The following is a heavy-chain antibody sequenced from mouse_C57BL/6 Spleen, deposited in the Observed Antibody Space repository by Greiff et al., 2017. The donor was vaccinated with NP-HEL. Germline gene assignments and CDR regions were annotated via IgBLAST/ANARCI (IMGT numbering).Heavy chain of an antibody. CDR3: ARRSATVVDAMDY. D-gene: IGHD1-1*01. V-gene: IGHV1-85*01. CDR1: GYTFTSYD. Sequence: QVQLKESGPELVKPGASVKLSCKASGYTFTSYDINWVKQRPGQGLEWIGWIYPRDGSTKYNEKFKGKATLTVDTSSSTAYMELHSLTSEDSAVYFCARRSATVVDAMDYWGQGTSVTVSS. CDR2: IYPRDGST. J-gene: IGHJ4*01.